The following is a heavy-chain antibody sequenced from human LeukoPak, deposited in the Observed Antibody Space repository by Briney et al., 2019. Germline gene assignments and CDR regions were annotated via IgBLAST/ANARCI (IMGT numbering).Heavy chain of an antibody. CDR3: AKSTGYSTTGRDFDS. D-gene: IGHD6-13*01. CDR2: ITGGGATT. V-gene: IGHV3-23*01. CDR1: GFTFSSYA. J-gene: IGHJ4*02. Sequence: TGGSLRLSCAASGFTFSSYAMSWVRQAPGKGLEWVPDITGGGATTFYADSVKGRFTISRDNSKNTLYLQLSSLRAEDTAVYYCAKSTGYSTTGRDFDSWGRGTLVTVSS.